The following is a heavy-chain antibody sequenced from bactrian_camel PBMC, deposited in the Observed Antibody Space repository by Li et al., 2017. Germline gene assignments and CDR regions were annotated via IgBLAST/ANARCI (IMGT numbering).Heavy chain of an antibody. D-gene: IGHD2*01. CDR3: AAGPVQWRGSGPRCSWNDPTWRNY. CDR2: IDSDGST. J-gene: IGHJ4*01. V-gene: IGHV3S10*01. Sequence: EVQLVESGGGLVQPGGSLRLSCAASRFTFSSYYMSWVRQAPGKEREFVSRIDSDGSTNYADSVKGRFTISQDNAKNTVYLEMNSLKLEDTAMYYCAAGPVQWRGSGPRCSWNDPTWRNYWGQGTQVTVS. CDR1: RFTFSSYY.